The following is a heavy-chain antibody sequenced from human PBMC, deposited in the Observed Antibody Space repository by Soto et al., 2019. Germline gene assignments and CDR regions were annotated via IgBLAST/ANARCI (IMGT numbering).Heavy chain of an antibody. CDR3: ARDLWGITMVRIYYGMDV. CDR1: GGTFSSYA. V-gene: IGHV1-69*13. D-gene: IGHD3-10*01. J-gene: IGHJ6*02. Sequence: SVKVSCKASGGTFSSYAISWVRQAPGQGLEWMGGIIPIFGTANYAQKFQGRVTITADESTSTAYMELSSLRSEDTAVYYCARDLWGITMVRIYYGMDVWGQGTTVTVSS. CDR2: IIPIFGTA.